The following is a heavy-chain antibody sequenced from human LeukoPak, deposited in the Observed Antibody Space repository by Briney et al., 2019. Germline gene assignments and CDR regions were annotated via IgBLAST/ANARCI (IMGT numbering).Heavy chain of an antibody. V-gene: IGHV4-59*01. Sequence: SETLSLTCAVYGGSFSSYYWSWIRQPPGKGLEWIGYIYYSGSTNYNPSLKSRVTISVDTSKNQFSLKLSSVTAADTAVYYCARGGNHDSSGYPFDYWGQGTLVTVSS. CDR1: GGSFSSYY. CDR3: ARGGNHDSSGYPFDY. CDR2: IYYSGST. J-gene: IGHJ4*02. D-gene: IGHD3-22*01.